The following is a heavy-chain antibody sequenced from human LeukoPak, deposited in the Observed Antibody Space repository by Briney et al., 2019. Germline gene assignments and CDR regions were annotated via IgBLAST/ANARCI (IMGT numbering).Heavy chain of an antibody. CDR1: GGSISSSSYY. Sequence: SQTLSLTCAVSGGSISSSSYYWGWLRQPPGKGLEWIGSIYYSGSTYYNPSLKSRVTISVDTSKDQFSLKLSSVTAADTAVYYCARYDYINYYDSPMNYWGQGTLVTVSS. V-gene: IGHV4-39*01. D-gene: IGHD3-22*01. J-gene: IGHJ4*02. CDR3: ARYDYINYYDSPMNY. CDR2: IYYSGST.